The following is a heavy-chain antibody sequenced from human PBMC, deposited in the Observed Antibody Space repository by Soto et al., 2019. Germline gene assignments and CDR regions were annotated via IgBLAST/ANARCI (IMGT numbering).Heavy chain of an antibody. CDR1: GLTFSSYW. V-gene: IGHV3-74*01. CDR2: ITSDGYNT. CDR3: ASLLWGAVTTDF. J-gene: IGHJ4*02. Sequence: GSLRLSCAASGLTFSSYWMHWVRQAPGKGLLWVARITSDGYNTAYADSVKGRFTISRDNARNTLYLQMHSLRAEDTAVYYCASLLWGAVTTDFWGQGTLVTVSS. D-gene: IGHD2-21*01.